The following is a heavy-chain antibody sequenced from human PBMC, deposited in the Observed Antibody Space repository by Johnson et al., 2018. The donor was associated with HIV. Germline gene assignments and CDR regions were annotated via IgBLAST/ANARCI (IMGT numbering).Heavy chain of an antibody. V-gene: IGHV3-30*14. CDR2: ISYDGSDK. CDR1: GFTFSSYA. J-gene: IGHJ3*02. Sequence: QVQLVESGGGVVQPGRSLRLSCAASGFTFSSYAMHWVRQAPGKGLQWVAVISYDGSDKYYADSVKGRLTISRDNSKNTLYLQMGSLRAEDMAVYYCARELQLWFSAFDIWGQGTMVTVSS. CDR3: ARELQLWFSAFDI. D-gene: IGHD5-18*01.